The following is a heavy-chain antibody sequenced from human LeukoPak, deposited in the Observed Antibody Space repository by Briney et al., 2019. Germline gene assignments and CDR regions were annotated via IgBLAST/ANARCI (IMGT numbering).Heavy chain of an antibody. CDR3: ARGPGWNYFDY. CDR2: LYRDGST. J-gene: IGHJ4*02. D-gene: IGHD2-15*01. CDR1: GFTASIYY. Sequence: PGGSLRLSCAASGFTASIYYMTGVRQAPGKGLEWVSYLYRDGSTYYADSVKDRFSISRDNSKNTVYLQMNSLRAEDTAVYYCARGPGWNYFDYWGQGTLVTVSS. V-gene: IGHV3-66*01.